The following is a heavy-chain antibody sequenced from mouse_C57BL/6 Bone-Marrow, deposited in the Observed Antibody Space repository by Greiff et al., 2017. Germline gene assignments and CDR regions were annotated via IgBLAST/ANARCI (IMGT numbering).Heavy chain of an antibody. D-gene: IGHD1-1*01. J-gene: IGHJ3*01. CDR2: IDPENGDT. CDR1: GFNIKDDY. CDR3: TTVTTVVAKGFAY. Sequence: EVQLQQSGAELVRPGASVKLSCTASGFNIKDDYMHWVKQRPEQGLEWIGWIDPENGDTEYASKFQGKATITADTSSTTAYLQLSSLTSEDTAVYYCTTVTTVVAKGFAYWGQGTLVTVSA. V-gene: IGHV14-4*01.